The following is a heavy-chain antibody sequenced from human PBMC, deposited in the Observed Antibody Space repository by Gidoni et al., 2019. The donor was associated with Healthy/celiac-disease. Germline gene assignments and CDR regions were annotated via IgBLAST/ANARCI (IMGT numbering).Heavy chain of an antibody. V-gene: IGHV3-21*01. J-gene: IGHJ3*02. D-gene: IGHD4-4*01. CDR1: GFTFSSYS. Sequence: EVQLVESGGGLVKPGGSLSLSCSASGFTFSSYSMNCVRQAPGKGLEWVSSISSSSSYIYYADSVKGRFTISRDNAKNSLYLQMNSLRAEDTAVYYCARGPLGYSKQDAEDIWGQGTMVTVSS. CDR3: ARGPLGYSKQDAEDI. CDR2: ISSSSSYI.